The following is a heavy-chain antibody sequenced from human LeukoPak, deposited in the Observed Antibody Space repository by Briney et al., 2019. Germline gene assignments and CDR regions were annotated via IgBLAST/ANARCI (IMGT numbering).Heavy chain of an antibody. CDR2: ISGYNGDT. D-gene: IGHD3-9*01. Sequence: AASVKVSCKASGYTFTNYGVSWVRLAPGQGLEWMGWISGYNGDTNYAQKLQGRVTMTTDTSTSIAYKELRSLRSDDTAVYYCARETRRRYFESYYGMDVWGQGTTVTVSS. CDR1: GYTFTNYG. V-gene: IGHV1-18*01. CDR3: ARETRRRYFESYYGMDV. J-gene: IGHJ6*02.